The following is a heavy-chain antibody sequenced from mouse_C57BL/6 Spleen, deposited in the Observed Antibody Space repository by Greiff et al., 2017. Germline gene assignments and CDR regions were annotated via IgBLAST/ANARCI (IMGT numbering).Heavy chain of an antibody. CDR2: ISDGGSYT. CDR1: GFTFSSYA. CDR3: ARGHYDGYYEDYFDY. Sequence: EVQGVESGGGLVKPGGSLKLSCAASGFTFSSYAMSWVRQTPEKRLEWVATISDGGSYTYYPDNVKGRFTISRDNAKNNLYLQMSHLKSEDTAMYYCARGHYDGYYEDYFDYWGQGTTLTVSS. D-gene: IGHD2-3*01. J-gene: IGHJ2*01. V-gene: IGHV5-4*01.